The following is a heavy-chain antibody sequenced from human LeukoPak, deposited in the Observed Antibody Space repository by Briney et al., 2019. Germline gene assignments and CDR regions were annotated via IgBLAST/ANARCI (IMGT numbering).Heavy chain of an antibody. CDR3: TKSPGDGNKVLNWFDP. V-gene: IGHV3-66*01. CDR1: GFTISDNY. Sequence: GGSLRLSCAASGFTISDNYVSWVRQAPGKGLEWVSIIYSGGGTYYADSVKGRFIISRDNSKNTLYLQMNSLRAEDTGVYYCTKSPGDGNKVLNWFDPWGQGTRVTVSS. D-gene: IGHD1-14*01. CDR2: IYSGGGT. J-gene: IGHJ5*02.